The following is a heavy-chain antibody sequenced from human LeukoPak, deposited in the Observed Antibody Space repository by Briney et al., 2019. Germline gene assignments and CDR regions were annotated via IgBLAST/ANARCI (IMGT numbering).Heavy chain of an antibody. J-gene: IGHJ4*02. Sequence: GGSLRLSCAASGFTFSSYGMHRVRQAPGKGLEWVAFIRYDGSNKYYADSVKGRFTISRDNSKNTLYLQMNSLRAEDTAVYYCAKDVSGSYDYFDYWGQGTLVTASS. CDR2: IRYDGSNK. CDR1: GFTFSSYG. D-gene: IGHD1-26*01. CDR3: AKDVSGSYDYFDY. V-gene: IGHV3-30*02.